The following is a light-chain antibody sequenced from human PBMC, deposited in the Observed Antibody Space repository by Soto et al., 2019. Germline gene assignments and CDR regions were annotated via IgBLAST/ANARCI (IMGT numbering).Light chain of an antibody. V-gene: IGKV3-20*01. Sequence: EIVLTQSPGTLSLSPGERAAVSCRASQSVSSSYLAWYQQKPGQAPRLLMYGVSSRATGIPARFSGSGSGTDFTLTISRLEPEDFATYYCQHYGRSPMFGQGTKVDIK. J-gene: IGKJ1*01. CDR2: GVS. CDR1: QSVSSSY. CDR3: QHYGRSPM.